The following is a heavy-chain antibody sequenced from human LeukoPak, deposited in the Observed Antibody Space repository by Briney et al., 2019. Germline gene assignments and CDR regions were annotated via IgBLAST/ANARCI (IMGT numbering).Heavy chain of an antibody. CDR2: ISGSGGST. D-gene: IGHD6-19*01. V-gene: IGHV3-23*01. CDR1: GFTFSNYV. J-gene: IGHJ4*02. Sequence: GGSLRLSCAASGFTFSNYVMSWVRQAPGKGLEWVSGISGSGGSTFHADSVKGRFTISRDNSKNTLYLQMNSLRAEDTAVYHFAKGITVAGVACFDYWGQGTLVTVSS. CDR3: AKGITVAGVACFDY.